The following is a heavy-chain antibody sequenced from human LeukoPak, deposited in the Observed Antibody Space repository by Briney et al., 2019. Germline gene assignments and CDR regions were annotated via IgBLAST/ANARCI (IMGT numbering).Heavy chain of an antibody. CDR2: ISSSGSTI. CDR1: GFTFSDYY. V-gene: IGHV3-11*04. CDR3: AKLGVVVPAAHHDAFDI. D-gene: IGHD2-2*01. J-gene: IGHJ3*02. Sequence: GGSLRLSCAASGFTFSDYYMSWIRQAPGKGLEWVSYISSSGSTIYYADSVKGRFTISRDNSKNTLYLQMNSLRAEDTAVYYCAKLGVVVPAAHHDAFDIWGQGTMVTVSS.